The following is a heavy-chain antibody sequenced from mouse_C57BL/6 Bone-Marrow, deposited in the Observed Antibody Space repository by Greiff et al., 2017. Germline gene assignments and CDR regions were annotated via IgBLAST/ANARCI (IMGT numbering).Heavy chain of an antibody. Sequence: VQLKESGPVLVKPGASVKMSCKASGYTFTDYYMNWVKQSHGKSLEWIGVINPYNGGTSYNQKFKGKATLTVDKSSSTAYMELNSLTSEDSAVYYCARVLRFYAMDYWGQGTSVTVSS. CDR3: ARVLRFYAMDY. D-gene: IGHD1-1*01. CDR1: GYTFTDYY. CDR2: INPYNGGT. J-gene: IGHJ4*01. V-gene: IGHV1-19*01.